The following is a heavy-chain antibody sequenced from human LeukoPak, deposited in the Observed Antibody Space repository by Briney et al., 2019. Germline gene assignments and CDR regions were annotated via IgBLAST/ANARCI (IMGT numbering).Heavy chain of an antibody. Sequence: LRLSCAASGFTFSSYWMSWVRQAPGKGLEWIGSIYHSGSTYYNPSLKSRVTISVDTSKNQFSLKLSSVTAADTAVYYCARELLWFGELLFHFDYWGQGTLVTVSS. V-gene: IGHV4-38-2*02. CDR1: GFTFSSYW. D-gene: IGHD3-10*01. CDR2: IYHSGST. J-gene: IGHJ4*02. CDR3: ARELLWFGELLFHFDY.